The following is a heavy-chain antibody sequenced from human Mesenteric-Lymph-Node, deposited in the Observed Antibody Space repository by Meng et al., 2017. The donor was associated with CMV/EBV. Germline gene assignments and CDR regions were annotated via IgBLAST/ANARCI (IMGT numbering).Heavy chain of an antibody. J-gene: IGHJ6*02. D-gene: IGHD2-2*01. CDR3: ARGRVRVPAAMGGGSYYYYGMDV. CDR2: INHSGST. CDR1: GGSFSGYY. Sequence: SETLSLTCAVYGGSFSGYYWSWIRQPPGKGLEWIGEINHSGSTNYNPSLKSRLTISVDTSKNQFSLKLSSVTAADTAVYYCARGRVRVPAAMGGGSYYYYGMDVWGQGTKVTVSS. V-gene: IGHV4-34*01.